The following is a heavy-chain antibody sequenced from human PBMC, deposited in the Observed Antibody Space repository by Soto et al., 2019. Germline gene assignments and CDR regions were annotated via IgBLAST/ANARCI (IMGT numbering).Heavy chain of an antibody. Sequence: SQTLSLTCAISGDSVSSNSAAWTWIRQSPSRGLEWLGRTYYRSKWYNDYAVSVKSRITINPDTSKNQFSLQLNSVTPEDTAVYYCAREHWNPDKKYYYGMDVWGQGTTVTVSS. V-gene: IGHV6-1*01. D-gene: IGHD1-1*01. J-gene: IGHJ6*02. CDR2: TYYRSKWYN. CDR1: GDSVSSNSAA. CDR3: AREHWNPDKKYYYGMDV.